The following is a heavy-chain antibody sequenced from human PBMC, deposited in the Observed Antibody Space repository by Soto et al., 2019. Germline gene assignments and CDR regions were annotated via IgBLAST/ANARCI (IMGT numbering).Heavy chain of an antibody. Sequence: GASVKVSCKASGGTFSSYAISWVRQAPGRGLEWMGGIIPIFGTANYAQKFQGRVTITADESTSTAYMELSSLRSEDTAVYYCATSAVGYCTNGVCLDLDYWGQGTLVTVSS. CDR2: IIPIFGTA. V-gene: IGHV1-69*13. D-gene: IGHD2-8*01. CDR3: ATSAVGYCTNGVCLDLDY. J-gene: IGHJ4*02. CDR1: GGTFSSYA.